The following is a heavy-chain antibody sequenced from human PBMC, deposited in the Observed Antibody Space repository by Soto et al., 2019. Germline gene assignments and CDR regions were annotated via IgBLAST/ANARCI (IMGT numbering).Heavy chain of an antibody. Sequence: ASVKVSCKVSGYTFTSYGISWVRQAPGQGLEWMGWISAYNGNTNYAQKLQGRVTMTTDTSTSTAYMELRSLRSDDTAVYYCATSGYDFWSGYPPLDYYYGMDVWGQGTTVTVSS. CDR2: ISAYNGNT. CDR1: GYTFTSYG. D-gene: IGHD3-3*01. J-gene: IGHJ6*02. CDR3: ATSGYDFWSGYPPLDYYYGMDV. V-gene: IGHV1-18*01.